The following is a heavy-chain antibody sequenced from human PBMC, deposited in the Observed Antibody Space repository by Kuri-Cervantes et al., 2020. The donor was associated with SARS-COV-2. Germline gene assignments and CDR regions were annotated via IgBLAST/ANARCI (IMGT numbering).Heavy chain of an antibody. J-gene: IGHJ6*03. Sequence: GGSLRLSCAASGFTFSSYSMNWVRQAPGKGLEWVSSISSSSSYIYYADSVKGRFTISRDNAKNTLYLQMNSLRAEDTAVYYCAKDPGSWPYYYYMDVWGKGTTVTVSS. D-gene: IGHD6-13*01. CDR2: ISSSSSYI. CDR1: GFTFSSYS. CDR3: AKDPGSWPYYYYMDV. V-gene: IGHV3-21*04.